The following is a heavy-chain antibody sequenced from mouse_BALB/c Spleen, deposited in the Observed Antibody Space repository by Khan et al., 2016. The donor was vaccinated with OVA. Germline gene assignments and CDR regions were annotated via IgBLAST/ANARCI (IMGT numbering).Heavy chain of an antibody. J-gene: IGHJ1*01. CDR2: INTYTGEP. V-gene: IGHV9-1*02. CDR3: ARNSSYWYSDF. Sequence: QIQLVQSGPELKKPGETVKISCKASGFTFTNYGMNWVKQAPGKDLKWMAWINTYTGEPSYGDDFKGRFALSLENSASTAYLQISNLINEDMATYFCARNSSYWYSDFWGAGTTVTVSS. CDR1: GFTFTNYG.